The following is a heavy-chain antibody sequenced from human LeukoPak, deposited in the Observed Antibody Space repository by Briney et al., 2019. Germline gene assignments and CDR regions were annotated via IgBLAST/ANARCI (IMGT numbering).Heavy chain of an antibody. V-gene: IGHV3-30*04. D-gene: IGHD3-3*01. CDR2: ISYDGSNK. CDR1: GFTFSSYA. J-gene: IGHJ4*02. Sequence: PGGSLRLSCAASGFTFSSYAMHWVRQAPGKGLEWVAVISYDGSNKYYADSVKGRFTISRDNSKNTLYLQMNSLRAEDTAVYYCAKVATGFLEWLLYDYWGQGTLVTVSS. CDR3: AKVATGFLEWLLYDY.